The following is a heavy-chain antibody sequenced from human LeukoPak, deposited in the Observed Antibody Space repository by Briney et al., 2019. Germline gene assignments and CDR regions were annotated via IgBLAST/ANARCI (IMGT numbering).Heavy chain of an antibody. CDR2: IYYSGST. V-gene: IGHV4-59*01. CDR3: ASEMATIPPDAFDI. J-gene: IGHJ3*02. Sequence: PSETLSLTCTVSGGSISSYYWSWIRQPPGKGLEWIGYIYYSGSTNYNPSLKSRVTISVDTSKNQFSLKLSSVTAADTAVYYCASEMATIPPDAFDIWGQGTMVTVSS. CDR1: GGSISSYY. D-gene: IGHD5-24*01.